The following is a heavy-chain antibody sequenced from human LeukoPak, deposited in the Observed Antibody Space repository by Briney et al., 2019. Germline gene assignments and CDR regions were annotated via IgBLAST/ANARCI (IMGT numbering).Heavy chain of an antibody. Sequence: PSETLSLTCTVSGGSISSSSYYWSWIRQPPGKGLEWIVYIYYSGSTNYNPSLKSRVTISVDTSKNQFSLKLSSVTAADTAVYYCARVQAYCGGDCYSANRWFDPWGQGTLVTVSS. D-gene: IGHD2-21*01. J-gene: IGHJ5*02. CDR1: GGSISSSSYY. V-gene: IGHV4-61*01. CDR2: IYYSGST. CDR3: ARVQAYCGGDCYSANRWFDP.